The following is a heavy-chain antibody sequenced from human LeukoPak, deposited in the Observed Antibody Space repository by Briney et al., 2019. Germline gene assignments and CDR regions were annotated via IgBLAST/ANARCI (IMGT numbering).Heavy chain of an antibody. CDR1: GYSFTSYW. CDR3: ARGTLRGVISNAFDI. D-gene: IGHD3-10*01. V-gene: IGHV5-51*01. Sequence: GESLKISCKRSGYSFTSYWIGWVRQMPGKGLEWMGIIYSPSFQGQVTISADKSISTAYLQWNSLKASDIAMYYCARGTLRGVISNAFDIWGQGTMVTVSS. CDR2: IY. J-gene: IGHJ3*02.